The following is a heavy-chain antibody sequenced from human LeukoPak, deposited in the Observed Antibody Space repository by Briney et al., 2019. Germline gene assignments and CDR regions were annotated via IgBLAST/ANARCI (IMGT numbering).Heavy chain of an antibody. V-gene: IGHV1-18*01. J-gene: IGHJ3*02. CDR1: GYTFTSYG. D-gene: IGHD2-2*01. CDR3: ARDDIVVVPAVPNAFDI. CDR2: ISAYNGNT. Sequence: ASVKVSCKASGYTFTSYGVSWVRQAPGQGLEWMGWISAYNGNTNYAQKLQGRVTMTTDTSTSTAYLEVRSLRSDDTAVYYCARDDIVVVPAVPNAFDIWGQGTMVTVSS.